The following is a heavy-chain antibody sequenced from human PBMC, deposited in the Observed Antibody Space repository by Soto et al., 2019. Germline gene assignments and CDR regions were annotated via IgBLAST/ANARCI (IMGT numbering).Heavy chain of an antibody. CDR3: ARLRVDYYDTNGRFFDF. J-gene: IGHJ5*01. V-gene: IGHV4-39*01. Sequence: SETLSLTCTVSGGSISSNNYYWGWIRQPPGKGLEWIGSLYYSGTTYYIPSLRSRLTIYLDTSKNQFSLKLSSVTAADTAVYYCARLRVDYYDTNGRFFDFCGQGTLDTGSA. D-gene: IGHD3-22*01. CDR2: LYYSGTT. CDR1: GGSISSNNYY.